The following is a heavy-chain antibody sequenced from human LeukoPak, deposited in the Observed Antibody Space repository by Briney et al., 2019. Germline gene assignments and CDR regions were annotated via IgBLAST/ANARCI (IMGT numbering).Heavy chain of an antibody. J-gene: IGHJ4*02. CDR3: AKDSAGSGSYYNVPYYFDY. CDR2: ITGSGGNT. Sequence: GGSLRLSCAASGFTFSSYAMSWVRQAPGKGLEWVSAITGSGGNTYYADSVKGRFTISRDNSKNTLYLQMNSLRAEDTAVYYCAKDSAGSGSYYNVPYYFDYWGQGTLVTVSS. V-gene: IGHV3-23*01. CDR1: GFTFSSYA. D-gene: IGHD3-10*01.